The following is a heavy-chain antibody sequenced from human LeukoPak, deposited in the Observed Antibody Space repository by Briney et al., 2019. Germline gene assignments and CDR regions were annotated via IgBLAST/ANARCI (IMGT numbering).Heavy chain of an antibody. CDR1: GGSISSYY. CDR3: AGITIFGVVMGDNWFDP. D-gene: IGHD3-3*01. J-gene: IGHJ5*02. Sequence: SETLSLTCTVSGGSISSYYWSWIRQAPGKGLEWIGYIYYSGSTNYNPSLKSRVTISVDTSKNQFSLKLSSVTAADTAVYYCAGITIFGVVMGDNWFDPWGQGTLVTVSS. V-gene: IGHV4-59*01. CDR2: IYYSGST.